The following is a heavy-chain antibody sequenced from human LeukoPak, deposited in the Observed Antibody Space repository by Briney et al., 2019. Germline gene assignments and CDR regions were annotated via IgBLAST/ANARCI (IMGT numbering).Heavy chain of an antibody. CDR2: IISDGSSA. CDR3: VRDSNYHPDC. D-gene: IGHD4-11*01. J-gene: IGHJ4*02. CDR1: GFTFKDYW. Sequence: GGSLRLSCAASGFTFKDYWMHWVRQAPGKGLVWVARIISDGSSASYADSVKGRFTMSRGNVKNTLYLQMNSLRAEDTAVYYCVRDSNYHPDCWGQGTLVTVSS. V-gene: IGHV3-74*01.